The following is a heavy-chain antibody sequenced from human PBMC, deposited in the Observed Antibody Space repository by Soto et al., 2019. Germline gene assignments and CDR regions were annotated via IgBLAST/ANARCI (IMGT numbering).Heavy chain of an antibody. Sequence: SETLSLTCTVSGGSISSGGYYWSWIRQHPGKGLEWIGYIYYSGSTYYNPSLKSRVTISVDTSKNQFSLKLSSVTAADTAVYYCARATGLRFLEWFDDYWGQGTLVTVSS. V-gene: IGHV4-31*03. CDR3: ARATGLRFLEWFDDY. CDR1: GGSISSGGYY. CDR2: IYYSGST. D-gene: IGHD3-3*01. J-gene: IGHJ4*02.